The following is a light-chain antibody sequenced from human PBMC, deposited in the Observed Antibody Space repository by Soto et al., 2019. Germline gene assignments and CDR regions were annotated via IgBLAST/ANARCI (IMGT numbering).Light chain of an antibody. J-gene: IGLJ1*01. CDR1: SSDVGSYNL. Sequence: QSPLTQPASVSGTPGQSITISCTGTSSDVGSYNLVSWYQQHPGKAPRLMIYEGSKRPSGISNRFSGSKSGNTASLTISGLQAEDEAEYYCCSYADSSRIYVFGSGTKLTV. V-gene: IGLV2-23*01. CDR2: EGS. CDR3: CSYADSSRIYV.